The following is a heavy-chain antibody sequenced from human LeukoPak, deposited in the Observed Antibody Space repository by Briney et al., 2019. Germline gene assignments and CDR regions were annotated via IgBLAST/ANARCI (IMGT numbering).Heavy chain of an antibody. V-gene: IGHV6-1*01. J-gene: IGHJ4*02. D-gene: IGHD6-25*01. CDR3: ARVAQRYFDY. Sequence: SQTLSLTCAISGDSVSSNSAAWNWIRHSPSRGLEWLGRTYYRSNWYNDYSVSVKSRITINPDTSKNQFSLQLNSVTPEDTAVYYCARVAQRYFDYWGQGTLVTVSS. CDR1: GDSVSSNSAA. CDR2: TYYRSNWYN.